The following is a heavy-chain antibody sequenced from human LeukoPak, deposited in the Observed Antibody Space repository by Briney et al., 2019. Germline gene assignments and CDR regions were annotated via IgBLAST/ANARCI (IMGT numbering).Heavy chain of an antibody. V-gene: IGHV3-73*01. CDR1: GFTFSGSA. D-gene: IGHD2-15*01. Sequence: GGSLRLSCAASGFTFSGSALHWVRQASGKGLEWVGRIRSEANNYTTLYAASVKARFTISRDDSKNTAYLQMNSLKTDDTAVYYCTRQLTTTDSLQCSGGTCYSSWGQGTLVTVSS. CDR2: IRSEANNYTT. CDR3: TRQLTTTDSLQCSGGTCYSS. J-gene: IGHJ5*02.